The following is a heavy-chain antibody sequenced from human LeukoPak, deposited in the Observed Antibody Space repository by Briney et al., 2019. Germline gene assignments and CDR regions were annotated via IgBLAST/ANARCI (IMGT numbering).Heavy chain of an antibody. J-gene: IGHJ6*02. V-gene: IGHV3-23*01. CDR1: GFTFSSYT. CDR2: ISGSGGST. CDR3: AKAYIQYYYYGMDV. Sequence: GGSLRLSCAASGFTFSSYTMSWVRQAPGKGLEWVSAISGSGGSTYYADSAKGRFTISRDNSKNTLYLQMNSLRAEDTAVYYCAKAYIQYYYYGMDVWGQGTTATVSS. D-gene: IGHD5-18*01.